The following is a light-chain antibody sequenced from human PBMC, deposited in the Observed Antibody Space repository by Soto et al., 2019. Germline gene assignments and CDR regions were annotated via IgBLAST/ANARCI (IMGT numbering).Light chain of an antibody. Sequence: EMVLTQSPGTLSLSPGERATLSCRASQSVRDSYLAWYQQKPGQAPSLLIYDTSTRATGIPDRFIGSGSGTDFALTISRVEPEDFAMYFCQQYGSSPGTFGQATKVEIK. CDR2: DTS. J-gene: IGKJ1*01. CDR3: QQYGSSPGT. V-gene: IGKV3-20*01. CDR1: QSVRDSY.